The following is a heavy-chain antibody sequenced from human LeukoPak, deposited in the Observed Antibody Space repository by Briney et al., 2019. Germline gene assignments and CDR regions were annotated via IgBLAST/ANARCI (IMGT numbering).Heavy chain of an antibody. J-gene: IGHJ6*03. V-gene: IGHV4-39*07. CDR1: GASISSSSYY. D-gene: IGHD3-22*01. CDR2: IYYSGT. Sequence: SETLSLTCTVSGASISSSSYYWGWIRQPPGKGLEWIGTIYYSGTNYNPSLKSRVSISVDTSKNQFSLKLSSVTAADTAVYYCARDRRVYYDSSGATYYYYYMDVWGKGTTVTVSS. CDR3: ARDRRVYYDSSGATYYYYYMDV.